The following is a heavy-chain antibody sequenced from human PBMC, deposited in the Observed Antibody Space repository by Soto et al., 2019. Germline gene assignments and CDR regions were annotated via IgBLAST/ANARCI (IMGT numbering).Heavy chain of an antibody. CDR2: IIPIFGTA. D-gene: IGHD1-26*01. J-gene: IGHJ5*02. Sequence: QVQLVQSGAEVKKPGSSVKVSCKACGGTFSSSAISWVRLARGLGLEWKGGIIPIFGTANYAQKFQGRVTITADESTSTAYMELSSLRSEDTAVYYCASLVGWEPSSTDNWFDPWGQGTLVTVSS. CDR3: ASLVGWEPSSTDNWFDP. V-gene: IGHV1-69*12. CDR1: GGTFSSSA.